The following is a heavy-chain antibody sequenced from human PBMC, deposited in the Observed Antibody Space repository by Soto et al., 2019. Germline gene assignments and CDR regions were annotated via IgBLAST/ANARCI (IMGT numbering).Heavy chain of an antibody. CDR2: IDPSDSQT. Sequence: GESLRISCKGSGYSFAGHWITWVRQKPGKGLEWMGRIDPSDSQTYYSPSFRGHVTISATKSITTVFLQWSSLRASDTAMYYCARQIYDSDTGPNFQYYFDSWGQGTPVTVSS. CDR3: ARQIYDSDTGPNFQYYFDS. V-gene: IGHV5-10-1*01. J-gene: IGHJ4*02. CDR1: GYSFAGHW. D-gene: IGHD3-22*01.